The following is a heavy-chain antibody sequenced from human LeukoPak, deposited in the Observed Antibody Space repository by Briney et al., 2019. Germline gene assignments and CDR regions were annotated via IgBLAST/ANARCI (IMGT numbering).Heavy chain of an antibody. CDR3: AKVGPGAVRDY. CDR2: ISGSGDNT. J-gene: IGHJ4*02. V-gene: IGHV3-23*01. D-gene: IGHD4/OR15-4a*01. CDR1: GFTFNNYA. Sequence: GGSLRLSCVVSGFTFNNYAMSWVRQAPGKGLEWVSAISGSGDNTYFTDSVKGRFTISRDNSKNTLYLQMSSLRDEDTAVYYCAKVGPGAVRDYWGQGTLVTVSS.